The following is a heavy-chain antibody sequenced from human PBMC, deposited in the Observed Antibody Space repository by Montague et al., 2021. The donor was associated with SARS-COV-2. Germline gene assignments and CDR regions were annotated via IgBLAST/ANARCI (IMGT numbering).Heavy chain of an antibody. V-gene: IGHV4-39*01. CDR2: IFYDGST. CDR1: GGSISSRTYY. J-gene: IGHJ2*01. CDR3: ARHGPNDYYHSRYFDL. D-gene: IGHD3-10*01. Sequence: SDTLSLTCFVSGGSISSRTYYWGWIRQPPGKGLEWIGSIFYDGSTYYNPSLKSRVTISVDTSKNQFSLNLSSVTAADTAVYYCARHGPNDYYHSRYFDLWGRGTLVTVSS.